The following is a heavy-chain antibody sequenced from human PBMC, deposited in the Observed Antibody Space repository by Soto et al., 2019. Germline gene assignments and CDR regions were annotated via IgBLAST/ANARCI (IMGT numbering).Heavy chain of an antibody. Sequence: GGSLRLSCAASGFTVSSNYMSWVRQAPGKGLEWVSVIYSGGSTYYADSVKGRLTISRDNSKNTLYLQMNSLRAEDTAVYYCARLTRGYDRDDYWGQGTLVTVSS. CDR1: GFTVSSNY. CDR2: IYSGGST. V-gene: IGHV3-66*01. J-gene: IGHJ4*02. D-gene: IGHD5-12*01. CDR3: ARLTRGYDRDDY.